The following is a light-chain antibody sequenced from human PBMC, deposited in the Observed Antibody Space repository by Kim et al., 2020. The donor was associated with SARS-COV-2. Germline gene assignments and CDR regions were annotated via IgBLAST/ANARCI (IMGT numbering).Light chain of an antibody. V-gene: IGLV4-69*01. Sequence: LVLTQSPSASASLGASVKITCTLSSGHSSYAIAWHQQQPEKGPRYLMKLNSDGSHSKGDGIPDRFSGSSSGAERYLTISSLQSEDEADYYCQTWGTGGVFGGGTQLTVL. CDR2: LNSDGSH. CDR1: SGHSSYA. J-gene: IGLJ3*02. CDR3: QTWGTGGV.